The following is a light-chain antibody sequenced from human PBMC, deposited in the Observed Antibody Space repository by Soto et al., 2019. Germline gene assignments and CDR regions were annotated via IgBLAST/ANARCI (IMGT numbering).Light chain of an antibody. CDR1: QSISNY. CDR3: QQSYSTPLT. CDR2: AAS. J-gene: IGKJ4*01. V-gene: IGKV1-39*01. Sequence: DIQMTQSPPSLSASVGDRVTITCRASQSISNYLNWYQQKPGKAPKLLIYAASSLQSGVPSRFSGSGYGTDFTLTISSLQPEDFATYFCQQSYSTPLTFGGGTKVEIK.